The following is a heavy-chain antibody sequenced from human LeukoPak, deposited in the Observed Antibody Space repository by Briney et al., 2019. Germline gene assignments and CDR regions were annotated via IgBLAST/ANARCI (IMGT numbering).Heavy chain of an antibody. V-gene: IGHV4-39*01. CDR2: VYHNGET. Sequence: SETLSLTCTVSGGSISSRGYHWGWIRQPPGKRLEWIATVYHNGETYNNPSLKSRVTMPVDTSKNQFSLKLSSVTAADTAVYYCARGLYYDFWSGYPNWFDPWGQGTLVTVSS. J-gene: IGHJ5*02. CDR1: GGSISSRGYH. CDR3: ARGLYYDFWSGYPNWFDP. D-gene: IGHD3-3*01.